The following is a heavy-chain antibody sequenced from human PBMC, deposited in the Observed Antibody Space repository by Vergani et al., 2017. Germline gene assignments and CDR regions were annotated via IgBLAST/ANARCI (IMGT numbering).Heavy chain of an antibody. V-gene: IGHV1-24*01. CDR1: GYTLTELS. J-gene: IGHJ3*02. CDR3: ATDRNKLHNRITDPDAFDI. CDR2: FDPEDGET. Sequence: QVQLVQSGAEVKKPGASVKVSCKVSGYTLTELSMHWVRQAPGKGLEWMGGFDPEDGETIYAQKFQGRVTMTEDTSTDTAYMELSSLRSEDTAVYYCATDRNKLHNRITDPDAFDIWGQGTMVTVSS. D-gene: IGHD1-14*01.